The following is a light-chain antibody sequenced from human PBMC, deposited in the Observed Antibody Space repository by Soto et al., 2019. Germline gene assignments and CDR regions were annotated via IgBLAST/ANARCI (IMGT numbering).Light chain of an antibody. CDR1: QVISTS. V-gene: IGKV1-9*01. J-gene: IGKJ5*01. Sequence: GENLTITCRASQVISTSLSWYQVKPGKAPKLLIYAASTLESGVPSRFSATVSGTEFSLTITSLQPEDFATYYCQQLFYSPITFGQGTRLEI. CDR2: AAS. CDR3: QQLFYSPIT.